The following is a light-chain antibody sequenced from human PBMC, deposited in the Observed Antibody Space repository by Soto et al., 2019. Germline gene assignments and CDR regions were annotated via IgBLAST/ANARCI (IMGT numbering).Light chain of an antibody. CDR3: LQSDSFPHT. V-gene: IGKV1-12*01. J-gene: IGKJ2*01. Sequence: DIQMTQSLSSVSASVGDRVTLTCRASQGISSWLAWYQQKPGKAPKLLIYASSSLQSGVPSRFSGSGSGTHFTLTISSLQPEDSATYYCLQSDSFPHTFGQGTKLEIK. CDR1: QGISSW. CDR2: ASS.